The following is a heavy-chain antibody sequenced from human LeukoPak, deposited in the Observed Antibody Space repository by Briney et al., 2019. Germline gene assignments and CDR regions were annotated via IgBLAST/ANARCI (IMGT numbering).Heavy chain of an antibody. CDR3: AREYDILTNDAFDI. CDR1: GYTFTSYG. CDR2: ISAYNGNT. D-gene: IGHD3-9*01. V-gene: IGHV1-18*04. J-gene: IGHJ3*02. Sequence: ASVKVSCKASGYTFTSYGISWVRQAPGQGLEWMGWISAYNGNTNYAQKLQGRVTMTTDTSTSTAYMGLRNLRSDDTAVYYCAREYDILTNDAFDIWGQGTMVTVSS.